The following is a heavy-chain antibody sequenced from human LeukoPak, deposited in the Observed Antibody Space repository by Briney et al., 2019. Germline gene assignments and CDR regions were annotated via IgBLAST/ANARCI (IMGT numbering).Heavy chain of an antibody. V-gene: IGHV3-7*04. J-gene: IGHJ4*02. CDR1: GFTFNIFW. CDR3: AGALGNSLGDY. D-gene: IGHD7-27*01. CDR2: IKHDGRAA. Sequence: GVSVTLSCAASGFTFNIFWMIWLPPAPGKGRVWVANIKHDGRAAYSGASVRGRLTITRDNAKNSLILQMGSLRGEDTAVYYCAGALGNSLGDYWGQGSSVTVSS.